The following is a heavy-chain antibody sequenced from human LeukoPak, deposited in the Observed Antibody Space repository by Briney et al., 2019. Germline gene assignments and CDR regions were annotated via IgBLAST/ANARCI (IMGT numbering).Heavy chain of an antibody. CDR2: INSNRSYI. V-gene: IGHV3-21*01. CDR3: ARERPARWGPKDYYGMDV. J-gene: IGHJ6*02. D-gene: IGHD2-21*02. CDR1: GFTFSSYS. Sequence: PAGSLRLSCAASGFTFSSYSMKWVRPAPGKELEWVSCINSNRSYIYYAPSVRGRFTISRDNAKISLYTQMNSLRAEDTAVYYSARERPARWGPKDYYGMDVWGQGTTVTVSS.